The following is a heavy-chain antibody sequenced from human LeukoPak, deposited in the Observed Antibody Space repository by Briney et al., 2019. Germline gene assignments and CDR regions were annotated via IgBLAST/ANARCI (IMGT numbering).Heavy chain of an antibody. CDR2: ISGSGGST. CDR3: ATTYSYGKTTDY. Sequence: GGTLRLSCAASGFTFSSYGMSWVRQAPGKGLEWVSAISGSGGSTYYADSVKGRFTISRDNSKNTLYLQMNSLRAEDTAVYYCATTYSYGKTTDYWGQGTLVTVSS. CDR1: GFTFSSYG. V-gene: IGHV3-23*01. J-gene: IGHJ4*02. D-gene: IGHD5-18*01.